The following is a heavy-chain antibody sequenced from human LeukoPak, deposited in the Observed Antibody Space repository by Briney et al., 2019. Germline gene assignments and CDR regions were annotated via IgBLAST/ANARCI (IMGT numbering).Heavy chain of an antibody. Sequence: GGSLRLSCVASGFTVSSNYMSWVRQAPGKGLEWVSVIYSGGSTYYADSVKGRFTISRDNSKNTLYLQMNSLRAEDTAVYYCARLVGAIYWGQGTLVTVSS. V-gene: IGHV3-53*01. CDR2: IYSGGST. CDR3: ARLVGAIY. J-gene: IGHJ4*02. CDR1: GFTVSSNY. D-gene: IGHD1-26*01.